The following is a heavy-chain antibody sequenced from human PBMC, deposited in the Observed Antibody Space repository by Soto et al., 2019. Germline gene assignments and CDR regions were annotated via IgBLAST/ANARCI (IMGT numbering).Heavy chain of an antibody. CDR2: ISGSGGST. J-gene: IGHJ6*03. V-gene: IGHV3-23*01. Sequence: GGSLRLSCAASGFTFSSYAMSWVRQAPGKGLEWVSAISGSGGSTYYADSVKGRFTISRDNSKNTLYLQMNSLRAEDTAVYYCAKDKDVWGFSYMDAWGKGATVTISS. D-gene: IGHD3-16*01. CDR1: GFTFSSYA. CDR3: AKDKDVWGFSYMDA.